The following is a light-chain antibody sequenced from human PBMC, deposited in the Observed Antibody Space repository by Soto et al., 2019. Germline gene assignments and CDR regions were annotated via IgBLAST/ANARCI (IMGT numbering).Light chain of an antibody. CDR2: GAS. CDR3: QQYGGSPLYT. J-gene: IGKJ2*01. V-gene: IGKV3-20*01. CDR1: QSVSSSY. Sequence: EIVLTQSPGTLSLSPGERATLSCRASQSVSSSYLAWYQQKPGQAPRLLIYGASSRATGIPDRFSGSGSGTDCALTISRLEPEDFAVYYCQQYGGSPLYTFGQGTKLEIK.